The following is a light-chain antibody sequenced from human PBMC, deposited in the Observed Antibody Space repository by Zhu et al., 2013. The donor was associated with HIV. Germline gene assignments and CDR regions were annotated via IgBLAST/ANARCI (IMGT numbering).Light chain of an antibody. Sequence: EIVMTQSPATLSLSPGERATLSCRASQSVSSSYLAWYQQKPGQAPRLLIYDTSSRATGIPDRFSGSGSGTDFTLTISRLEPEDFAVYYCQQYGSSPGYTFGQGTQAGDQT. V-gene: IGKV3-20*01. CDR2: DTS. J-gene: IGKJ2*01. CDR3: QQYGSSPGYT. CDR1: QSVSSSY.